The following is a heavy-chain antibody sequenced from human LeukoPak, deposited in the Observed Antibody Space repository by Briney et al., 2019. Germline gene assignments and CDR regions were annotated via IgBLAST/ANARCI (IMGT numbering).Heavy chain of an antibody. J-gene: IGHJ4*02. CDR3: AKVVYDILTGHDY. CDR1: GFTFSSYA. CDR2: ISGSGGST. Sequence: PGGSLRLSCAASGFTFSSYAMSWVRQAPGKGLEWVSAISGSGGSTYYADSVKGRFTISRDNSKNTLYVQMNSLRAEDTAVYYCAKVVYDILTGHDYWGQGTLVTVSS. V-gene: IGHV3-23*01. D-gene: IGHD3-9*01.